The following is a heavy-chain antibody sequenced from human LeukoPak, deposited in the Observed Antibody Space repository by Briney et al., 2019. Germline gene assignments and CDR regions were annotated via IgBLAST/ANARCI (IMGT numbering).Heavy chain of an antibody. CDR1: GGSISSSSYY. J-gene: IGHJ6*03. CDR3: ASLSVKGGGYYYYMDV. Sequence: SETLSLTCTVSGGSISSSSYYWRWIRQPAGKGLEWIGRIYTSGSTNYNPSLKSRVTMSVDTSKNQFSLKLSSVTAADTAVYYCASLSVKGGGYYYYMDVWGKGTTVTVSS. D-gene: IGHD2/OR15-2a*01. CDR2: IYTSGST. V-gene: IGHV4-61*02.